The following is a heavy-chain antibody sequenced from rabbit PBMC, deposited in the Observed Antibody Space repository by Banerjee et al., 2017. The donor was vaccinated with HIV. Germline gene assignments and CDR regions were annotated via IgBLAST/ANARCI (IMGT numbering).Heavy chain of an antibody. CDR3: ARDNRL. V-gene: IGHV1S40*01. D-gene: IGHD4-1*01. J-gene: IGHJ3*01. CDR1: GFSFSGSYW. Sequence: QSLEESGGDLVKPGASLTLTCTASGFSFSGSYWICWVRQAPGKGLEWIACIYGGGSTYYASWAKGRFTISKTSSTTVTLQMTSLTAADTATYFCARDNRLWGQGTLVTVS. CDR2: IYGGGST.